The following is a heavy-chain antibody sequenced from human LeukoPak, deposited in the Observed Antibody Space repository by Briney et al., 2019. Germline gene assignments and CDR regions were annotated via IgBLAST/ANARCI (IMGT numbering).Heavy chain of an antibody. V-gene: IGHV4-59*01. CDR2: IYYSGST. CDR1: GGSISSYY. Sequence: LSETLSLTCTVSGGSISSYYWSWIRQPPGKGLEWIGYIYYSGSTNYNPSLKSRVTISVDTSKNQFSLKLSSVTAADTAVYYCATMSSSPAFDIWGQGTMVTVSS. J-gene: IGHJ3*02. D-gene: IGHD6-6*01. CDR3: ATMSSSPAFDI.